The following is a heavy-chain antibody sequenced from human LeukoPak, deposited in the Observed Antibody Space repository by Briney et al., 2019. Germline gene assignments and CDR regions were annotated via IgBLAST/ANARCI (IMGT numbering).Heavy chain of an antibody. V-gene: IGHV3-23*01. Sequence: GGSLRLSCAATGFTFTTAMSWVRQAPGKGLEWVSAISGSGGSTYYADSVKGRFTISRDNSKNTLYLQMNSLRAEDTAVYYCAKDRAPGIAVAGTIDYWGQGTLVTVSS. D-gene: IGHD6-19*01. CDR2: ISGSGGST. J-gene: IGHJ4*02. CDR1: GFTFTTA. CDR3: AKDRAPGIAVAGTIDY.